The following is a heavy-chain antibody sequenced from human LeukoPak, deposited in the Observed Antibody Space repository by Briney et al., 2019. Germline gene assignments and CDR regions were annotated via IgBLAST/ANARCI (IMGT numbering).Heavy chain of an antibody. CDR2: ISSSSSYI. D-gene: IGHD6-19*01. CDR1: GFIFSSYS. Sequence: GGSLRLSCAASGFIFSSYSMNWVRQAPGKGLEWVSSISSSSSYIYYADSVKGRFTISRDNAKNSLYLQMNSLRAEDTAVYYCARDLEYSSGWYGGDIDYWGQGTLVTVSS. V-gene: IGHV3-21*01. CDR3: ARDLEYSSGWYGGDIDY. J-gene: IGHJ4*02.